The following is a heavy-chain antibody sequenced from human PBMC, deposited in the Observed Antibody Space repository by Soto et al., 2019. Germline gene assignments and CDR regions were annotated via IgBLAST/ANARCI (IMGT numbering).Heavy chain of an antibody. D-gene: IGHD3-3*01. CDR1: GESFTGYY. V-gene: IGHV4-34*01. CDR2: INHSGTT. CDR3: ARGYYDFWSGFPSMDV. J-gene: IGHJ6*03. Sequence: SETLSLTCAVYGESFTGYYWSWIRQPPGAGLEWIGEINHSGTTNYNPSLKSRVIISVDTSKNQSSLKLSSVTAADTAVYYCARGYYDFWSGFPSMDVWGKGTTVTVSS.